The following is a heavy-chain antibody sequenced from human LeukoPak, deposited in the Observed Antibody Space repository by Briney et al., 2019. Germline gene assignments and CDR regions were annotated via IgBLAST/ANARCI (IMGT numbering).Heavy chain of an antibody. CDR1: GGSISSGDYY. Sequence: PSQTLSLTCTVSGGSISSGDYYWSWIRQPPGKGLEWIAYMYYSGSTYYNPSLKSRVTMSADTSKNQLSLKLSSVTAADTAVYYCARPYYYDSRIDPWGQGILVTVSS. D-gene: IGHD3-22*01. CDR3: ARPYYYDSRIDP. CDR2: MYYSGST. V-gene: IGHV4-30-4*01. J-gene: IGHJ5*02.